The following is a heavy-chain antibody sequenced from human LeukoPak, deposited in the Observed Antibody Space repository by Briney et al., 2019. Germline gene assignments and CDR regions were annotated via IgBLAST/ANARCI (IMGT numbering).Heavy chain of an antibody. Sequence: ASVKVSCKASGYTFTSYGISWVRQAPGQGLEWMGWISAYNGDTNYAQRFQGRVTMTTDTSTSTAYMELRSLRSDDTAVYYCARDLAYSSSWPFDYWGQGTLVTVSS. D-gene: IGHD6-13*01. J-gene: IGHJ4*02. CDR2: ISAYNGDT. CDR3: ARDLAYSSSWPFDY. V-gene: IGHV1-18*01. CDR1: GYTFTSYG.